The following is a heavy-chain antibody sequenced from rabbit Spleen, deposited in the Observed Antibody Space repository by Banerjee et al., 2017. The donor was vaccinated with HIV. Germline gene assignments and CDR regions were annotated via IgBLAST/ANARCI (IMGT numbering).Heavy chain of an antibody. V-gene: IGHV1S40*01. D-gene: IGHD8-1*01. CDR3: ARDAGSGHYIDAYFDL. CDR1: GFSSSSSYY. J-gene: IGHJ4*01. CDR2: IYVGSGGGT. Sequence: QSLEESGGDLVKPGASLTLTCTASGFSSSSSYYMCWVRQAPGKGLEWIACIYVGSGGGTKYASWAKGRFTISKTSSTTVTLQMTSLTVADTATYFCARDAGSGHYIDAYFDLWGPGTLVTVS.